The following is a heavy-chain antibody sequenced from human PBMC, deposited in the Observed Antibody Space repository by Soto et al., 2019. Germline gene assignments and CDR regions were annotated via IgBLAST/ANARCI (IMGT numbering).Heavy chain of an antibody. D-gene: IGHD3-10*01. Sequence: EVQLVESGGGLVQPGGSLRLSCAASGFTFSSYDMHWVRQATGKGLEWVSAIGTAGDTYYPGSVKGRFTISRENAKNSFYLQMNSLRAEDTAVYYCARVPCITMVRGVIPKEYGMDVWGQGTTVTVSS. V-gene: IGHV3-13*01. CDR1: GFTFSSYD. J-gene: IGHJ6*02. CDR2: IGTAGDT. CDR3: ARVPCITMVRGVIPKEYGMDV.